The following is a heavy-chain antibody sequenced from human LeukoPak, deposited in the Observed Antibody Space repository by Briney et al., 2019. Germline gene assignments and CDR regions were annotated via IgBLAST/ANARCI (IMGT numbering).Heavy chain of an antibody. V-gene: IGHV3-11*01. Sequence: GGSLRLSCAASGFTFSDYYMSWIRQAPGKGLEWVSYISSSGSTIYYADSVKGRFTISRDNAKNTLYLQMNSLRADDTAVYYCAKSLLTTATGTGRAFDIWGQGTMVTVSS. J-gene: IGHJ3*02. CDR2: ISSSGSTI. D-gene: IGHD1-1*01. CDR1: GFTFSDYY. CDR3: AKSLLTTATGTGRAFDI.